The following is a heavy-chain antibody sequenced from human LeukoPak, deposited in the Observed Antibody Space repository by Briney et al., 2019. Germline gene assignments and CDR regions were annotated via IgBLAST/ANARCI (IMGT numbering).Heavy chain of an antibody. D-gene: IGHD5-18*01. Sequence: GGSLRLSCAASGFTFSNYGMSWVRQAPGKGLEWVSGITGSGDSTYYADSVKGRFTMSRDNSKNTLYVQMNSLRAEDTAVYYCAKVNGYRYGVLDYWGQGTLVIVSS. J-gene: IGHJ4*02. V-gene: IGHV3-23*01. CDR1: GFTFSNYG. CDR2: ITGSGDST. CDR3: AKVNGYRYGVLDY.